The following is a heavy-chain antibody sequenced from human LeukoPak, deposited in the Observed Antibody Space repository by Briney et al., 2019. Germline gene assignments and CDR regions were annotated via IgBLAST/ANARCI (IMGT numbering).Heavy chain of an antibody. J-gene: IGHJ3*01. CDR2: VYYSGGT. D-gene: IGHD3-16*01. CDR3: ARQMTTLPAGRTFDV. CDR1: GDSFSGYY. V-gene: IGHV4-59*01. Sequence: SETLSLTCSVSGDSFSGYYWHWIRQPSGKGLDWIGSVYYSGGTNYNPSLRSRVTISVDSSKNQFSLKLTPVTAADTAIYYCARQMTTLPAGRTFDVWGLGTMVTVSS.